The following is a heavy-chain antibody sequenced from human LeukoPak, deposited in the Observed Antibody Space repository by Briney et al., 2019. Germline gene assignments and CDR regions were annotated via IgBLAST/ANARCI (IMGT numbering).Heavy chain of an antibody. CDR2: ISGSDSST. CDR3: AKGGGWLYYFDY. CDR1: GFTFNTYV. J-gene: IGHJ4*02. D-gene: IGHD4-23*01. Sequence: GGSLRLSCAASGFTFNTYVISWVRQAPGKGLEWVSGISGSDSSTYYADFVKGRFTISRDNSKNTLYLQMNSLRADDTAVYYCAKGGGWLYYFDYWGQGTLVTVSS. V-gene: IGHV3-23*01.